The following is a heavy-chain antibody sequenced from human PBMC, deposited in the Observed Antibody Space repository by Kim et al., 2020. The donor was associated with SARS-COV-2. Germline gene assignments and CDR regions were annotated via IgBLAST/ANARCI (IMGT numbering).Heavy chain of an antibody. J-gene: IGHJ4*02. CDR2: VKQDGSEK. CDR3: ARGRKIVGATSGVGYFDY. D-gene: IGHD1-26*01. Sequence: GGSLRLSCAASGFTFSSYWMSWVRQAPGKGLEWVANVKQDGSEKYYVDSVKGRFTISGDNAKNSLYLQMNSLRAEDTAVYYCARGRKIVGATSGVGYFDYWGQGTLVTVSS. CDR1: GFTFSSYW. V-gene: IGHV3-7*03.